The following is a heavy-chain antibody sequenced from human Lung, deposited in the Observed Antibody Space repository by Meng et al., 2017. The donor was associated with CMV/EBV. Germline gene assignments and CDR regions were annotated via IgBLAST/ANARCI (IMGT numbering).Heavy chain of an antibody. J-gene: IGHJ4*02. CDR2: IHTDTGRP. Sequence: TYSLNWVRQAPRQGLEWIGLIHTDTGRPTYAQDFAGRFFFSLDIAVSTAYLQINGLRADDTAVYYCARTYDHRWRNHHYLDYWGQGTLVTVSS. CDR3: ARTYDHRWRNHHYLDY. V-gene: IGHV7-4-1*02. CDR1: TYS. D-gene: IGHD3-16*02.